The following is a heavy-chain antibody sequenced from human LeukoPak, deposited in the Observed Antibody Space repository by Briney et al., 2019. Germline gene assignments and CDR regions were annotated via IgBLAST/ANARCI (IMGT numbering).Heavy chain of an antibody. D-gene: IGHD3-16*01. V-gene: IGHV3-66*01. CDR1: GFTVSSNY. CDR2: IYSGGTT. Sequence: GGSLRLSCAASGFTVSSNYMSWVRQAPGKGLEWVSVIYSGGTTYYADSVKDRFTISRDNSKNTLYLQMNSLRAEDTAVYYCARARPAYYDYVWGSYGFDYWGQGTLVTVSS. CDR3: ARARPAYYDYVWGSYGFDY. J-gene: IGHJ4*02.